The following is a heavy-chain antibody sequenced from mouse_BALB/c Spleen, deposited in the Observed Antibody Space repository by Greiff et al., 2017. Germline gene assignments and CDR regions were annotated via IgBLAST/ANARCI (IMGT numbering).Heavy chain of an antibody. Sequence: EVKLVESGGGLVQPGGSLKLSCAASGFTFSSYTMSWVRQTPEKRLEWVAYISNGGGSTYYPDTVKGRFTISRDNAKNTLYLQMSSLKSEDTAMYYCARQDYGNSWFAYWGQGTLVTVSA. CDR1: GFTFSSYT. CDR3: ARQDYGNSWFAY. CDR2: ISNGGGST. J-gene: IGHJ3*01. V-gene: IGHV5-12-2*01. D-gene: IGHD2-1*01.